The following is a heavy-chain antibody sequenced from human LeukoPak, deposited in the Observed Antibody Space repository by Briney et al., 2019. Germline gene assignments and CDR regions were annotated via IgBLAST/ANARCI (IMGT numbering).Heavy chain of an antibody. CDR3: ARDGSYYAY. D-gene: IGHD1-26*01. CDR1: GCSITNYH. CDR2: IYSSGTT. J-gene: IGHJ4*02. V-gene: IGHV4-59*01. Sequence: SETLSLTCTVSGCSITNYHWTWIRQPPGKGLEWIGYIYSSGTTNYNPSLKSRVTMSVDTSKNQFSLKLSSVTAADTAMYYCARDGSYYAYWGQGILVTVSS.